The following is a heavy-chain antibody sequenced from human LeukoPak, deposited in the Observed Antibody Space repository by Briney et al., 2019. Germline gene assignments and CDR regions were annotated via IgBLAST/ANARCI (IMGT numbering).Heavy chain of an antibody. CDR1: GFTFSSYS. D-gene: IGHD4-11*01. Sequence: GGSLRLSCAASGFTFSSYSMNWVRQAPGKGLEWVSSISSSSSYIYYADSVKGRFTISRDNAKNSLYLQVNSLRAEDTAVYYCARVDDGGYSNLWGQGTLVTVSS. CDR3: ARVDDGGYSNL. J-gene: IGHJ4*02. CDR2: ISSSSSYI. V-gene: IGHV3-21*01.